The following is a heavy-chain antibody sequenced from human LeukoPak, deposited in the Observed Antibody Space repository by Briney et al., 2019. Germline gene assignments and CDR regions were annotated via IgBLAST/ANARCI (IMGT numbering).Heavy chain of an antibody. CDR2: IGTRSDPI. CDR1: GFSFSDFY. D-gene: IGHD1-26*01. J-gene: IGHJ4*02. Sequence: PGGSLRLSCAASGFSFSDFYMSWIRQAPGMGLEWISYIGTRSDPIYYADSVKGRFTISRDNAKNSLYLQMNSLRDEDTAVYFCAREARGSGRDFDYWGQGILVTVSS. CDR3: AREARGSGRDFDY. V-gene: IGHV3-11*01.